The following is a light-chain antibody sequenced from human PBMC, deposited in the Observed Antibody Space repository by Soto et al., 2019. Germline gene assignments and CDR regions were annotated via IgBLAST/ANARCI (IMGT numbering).Light chain of an antibody. CDR2: DTS. CDR1: QTVTKY. CDR3: QQRSNWPFT. V-gene: IGKV3-11*01. Sequence: EIVLTQSPGIMYLSPGERATLSCRASQTVTKYLAWYQQKPGQAPRLLIYDTSNRATGIPARFSGSGSGTDFTLTISGLQPDDFAVYYCQQRSNWPFTFGPGTTVDFK. J-gene: IGKJ3*01.